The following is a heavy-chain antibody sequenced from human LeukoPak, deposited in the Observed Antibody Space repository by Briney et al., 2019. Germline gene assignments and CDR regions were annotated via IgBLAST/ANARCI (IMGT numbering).Heavy chain of an antibody. CDR1: GFTFSSYA. CDR3: AKTTEKALWFGELNYYFDY. D-gene: IGHD3-10*01. V-gene: IGHV3-23*01. Sequence: GGSLRLSCAASGFTFSSYAMSWVRQAPGKGLEWVSAISGSGGSTYYADSVKRRFTISRDNSKHTLYLQMNSLRAEDTAVYYCAKTTEKALWFGELNYYFDYWGQGTLVTVSS. J-gene: IGHJ4*02. CDR2: ISGSGGST.